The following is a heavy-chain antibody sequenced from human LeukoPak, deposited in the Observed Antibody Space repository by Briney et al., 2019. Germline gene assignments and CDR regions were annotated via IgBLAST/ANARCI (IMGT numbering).Heavy chain of an antibody. CDR2: ISSSSSYI. CDR3: ARDLVATRYYYYYYGMDV. Sequence: GGSLRLSCAASGFTFSSYSMNWVRRAPGKGLEWVSSISSSSSYIYYADSVKGRFTISRDNAKNSLYLQMNSLRAENTAVYYCARDLVATRYYYYYYGMDVWGQGTTVTVSS. D-gene: IGHD5-12*01. J-gene: IGHJ6*02. V-gene: IGHV3-21*01. CDR1: GFTFSSYS.